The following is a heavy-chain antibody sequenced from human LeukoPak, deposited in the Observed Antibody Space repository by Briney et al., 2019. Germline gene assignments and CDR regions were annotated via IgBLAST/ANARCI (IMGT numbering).Heavy chain of an antibody. CDR2: FSGSARTT. J-gene: IGHJ6*02. V-gene: IGHV3-23*01. Sequence: GGSLRLSCAASGFTFSSYALSWVRQAPGKGLEWVSAFSGSARTTYYADSVKGRFTISGDNSKSTLYLQMNSLRAEDTAVYYCAKDHKRGWFGELRYYGMDVWGQGTTVTVSS. D-gene: IGHD3-10*01. CDR1: GFTFSSYA. CDR3: AKDHKRGWFGELRYYGMDV.